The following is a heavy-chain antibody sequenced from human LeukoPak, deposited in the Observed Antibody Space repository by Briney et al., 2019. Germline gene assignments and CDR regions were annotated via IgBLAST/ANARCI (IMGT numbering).Heavy chain of an antibody. Sequence: GGSLRLSCAASGFTFSSYEMNWGRQAPGKGLEWVSYISSSGSTIYYADSVKGRFTISRDNAKNSLYLQMNSLRAEDTAVYYCARRDLYYDSSGYGAWAFDIWGQGTMVTVSS. CDR1: GFTFSSYE. CDR2: ISSSGSTI. D-gene: IGHD3-22*01. CDR3: ARRDLYYDSSGYGAWAFDI. V-gene: IGHV3-48*03. J-gene: IGHJ3*02.